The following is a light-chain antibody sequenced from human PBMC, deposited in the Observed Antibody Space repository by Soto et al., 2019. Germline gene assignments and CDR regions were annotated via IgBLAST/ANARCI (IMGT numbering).Light chain of an antibody. CDR2: GAS. CDR1: QSVSSSY. J-gene: IGKJ1*01. CDR3: QQYGSSPWT. Sequence: EIVMTQSPAILSLSPGERATLSCRSSQSVSSSYLAWYQQKPGQAPRIXIYGASSRATGIPDRFSGSGSGTDFTLTISRLEPEDFAVYYCQQYGSSPWTFGQGTKVDIK. V-gene: IGKV3-20*01.